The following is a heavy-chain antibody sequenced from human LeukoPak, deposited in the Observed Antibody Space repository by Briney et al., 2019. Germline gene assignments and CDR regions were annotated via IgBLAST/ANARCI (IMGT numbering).Heavy chain of an antibody. J-gene: IGHJ4*02. CDR3: ARDKIVGPTTLDY. Sequence: GGSLRLSCAASGFTFSGYWMSWVRQTPEKGLKWVANIKQDGYEKYYVDSVKGRFTISRDNAKNSLYLQMNSLRADDTAVYYCARDKIVGPTTLDYWGQGTLVTVSS. CDR1: GFTFSGYW. CDR2: IKQDGYEK. D-gene: IGHD1-26*01. V-gene: IGHV3-7*01.